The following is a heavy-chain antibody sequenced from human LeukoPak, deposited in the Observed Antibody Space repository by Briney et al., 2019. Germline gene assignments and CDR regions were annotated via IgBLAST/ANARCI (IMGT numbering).Heavy chain of an antibody. Sequence: GGSLRLSCAASGFTFSTYSMNWVRQAPGKGLEWVSYISAISTSSTYYADSVKGRFTISRDNAKNSLYLQMNSLRAEDTAVYYCASPLLITPILLGYWGQGTLVTVSS. V-gene: IGHV3-48*04. CDR1: GFTFSTYS. CDR2: ISAISTSST. D-gene: IGHD5-24*01. J-gene: IGHJ4*02. CDR3: ASPLLITPILLGY.